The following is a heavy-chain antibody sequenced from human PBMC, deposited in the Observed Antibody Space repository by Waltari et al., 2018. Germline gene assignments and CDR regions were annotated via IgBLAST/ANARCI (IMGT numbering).Heavy chain of an antibody. CDR1: GFTFSSYG. J-gene: IGHJ6*02. V-gene: IGHV3-7*04. CDR2: IKQDGSEK. Sequence: EVQLVESGGGLVQPGGSLRISCAASGFTFSSYGMSWVRQAPGKGLEWVANIKQDGSEKYYVDSVKGRFTISRDNAKNSLYLQMNSLRAEDTAVYYCARDEGYGMDVWGQGTTVTVSS. CDR3: ARDEGYGMDV.